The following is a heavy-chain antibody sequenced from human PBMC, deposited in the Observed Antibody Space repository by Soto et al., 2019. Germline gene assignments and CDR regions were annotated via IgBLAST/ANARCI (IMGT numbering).Heavy chain of an antibody. CDR3: AGGGWSMDV. CDR1: GGSFSGYY. Sequence: PSETLSLTCAVYGGSFSGYYWIWIRQPPGKGLEWIGEINHSGSTNYNPSLKSRVTISVDTSKNQFSLKLSSVTAADTAVYYCAGGGWSMDVWGQGTTVTVSS. V-gene: IGHV4-34*01. J-gene: IGHJ6*02. CDR2: INHSGST. D-gene: IGHD2-15*01.